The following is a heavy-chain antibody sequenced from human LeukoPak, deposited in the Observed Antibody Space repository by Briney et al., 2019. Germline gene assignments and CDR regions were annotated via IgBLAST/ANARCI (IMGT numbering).Heavy chain of an antibody. Sequence: SQTLSLTCTVSGDSITSGSYYWSWIRQPAGKGLEWIGRIYTSGSTNYNPSLTSRVTISIDTSKNQFSLKLSSVTAADTAVYYCARRGDSNAFDIWGQGTMVTVSS. D-gene: IGHD4-17*01. V-gene: IGHV4-61*02. J-gene: IGHJ3*02. CDR2: IYTSGST. CDR3: ARRGDSNAFDI. CDR1: GDSITSGSYY.